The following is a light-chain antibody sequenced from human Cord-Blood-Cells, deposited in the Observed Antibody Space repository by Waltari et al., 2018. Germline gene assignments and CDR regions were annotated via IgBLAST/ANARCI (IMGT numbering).Light chain of an antibody. CDR3: QQYDNLPYT. J-gene: IGKJ2*01. V-gene: IGKV1-33*01. Sequence: DIQMTQSPSSLSASVGHRVTITCQASQDISNYLNWYQQKPGKAPKLLIYDASNLETGVPSRFSGSGSVTDFTFAISSLQPEDIATYYCQQYDNLPYTFGQGTKLEIK. CDR2: DAS. CDR1: QDISNY.